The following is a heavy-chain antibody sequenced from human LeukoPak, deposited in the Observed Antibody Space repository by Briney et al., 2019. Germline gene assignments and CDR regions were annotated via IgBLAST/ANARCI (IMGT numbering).Heavy chain of an antibody. J-gene: IGHJ4*02. Sequence: PSETLSLTCTVSGDFITAYYWSWIRQPPGKGLEWIGYVYYSGSTEYNPSLRSRVTISLEMSKHQFSLNLTSVTAADTAVYYCARDSALAQAVMFDYWGQGTLVTVSS. D-gene: IGHD6-19*01. CDR3: ARDSALAQAVMFDY. CDR1: GDFITAYY. CDR2: VYYSGST. V-gene: IGHV4-59*01.